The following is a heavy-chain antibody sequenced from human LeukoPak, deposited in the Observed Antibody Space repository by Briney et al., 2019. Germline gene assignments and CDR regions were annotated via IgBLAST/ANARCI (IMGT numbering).Heavy chain of an antibody. V-gene: IGHV3-53*01. CDR2: IYSGGST. J-gene: IGHJ6*03. CDR1: GFTVSSNY. CDR3: ARDKSGSYLTFPYYMDV. D-gene: IGHD1-26*01. Sequence: PGGSLRLSCAASGFTVSSNYMSWVRQAPGKGLEWVSVIYSGGSTYYADSVKGRFTISRDNSKNTLYLQMNSLRAEDTAVYYCARDKSGSYLTFPYYMDVWGKGTTVTVSS.